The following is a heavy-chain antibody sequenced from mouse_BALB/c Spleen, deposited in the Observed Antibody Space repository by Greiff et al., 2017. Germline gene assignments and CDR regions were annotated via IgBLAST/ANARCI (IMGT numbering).Heavy chain of an antibody. D-gene: IGHD1-1*01. J-gene: IGHJ2*01. CDR3: AREGYYYGSSHYFDY. CDR2: ISYSGST. Sequence: DVKLQESGPGLVKPSQSLSLTCTVTGYSITSDYAWNWIRQFPGNKLEWMGYISYSGSTSYNPSLKSRISITRDTSKNQFFLQLNSVTTEDTATYYCAREGYYYGSSHYFDYWGQGTTLTVSS. CDR1: GYSITSDYA. V-gene: IGHV3-2*02.